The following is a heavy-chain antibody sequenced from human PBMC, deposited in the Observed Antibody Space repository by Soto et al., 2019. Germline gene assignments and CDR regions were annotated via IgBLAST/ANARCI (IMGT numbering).Heavy chain of an antibody. CDR2: INPNSGGT. J-gene: IGHJ6*02. CDR3: ARDRNIAAAGTRYYGMDV. D-gene: IGHD6-13*01. CDR1: GYTFTGYY. Sequence: ASVKVSCKASGYTFTGYYMHWVRQAPGQGLEWMGWINPNSGGTNYAQKFQGWVTMTRDTSISTAYMELSRLRSDDTAVYYCARDRNIAAAGTRYYGMDVWGQGTKVTVSS. V-gene: IGHV1-2*04.